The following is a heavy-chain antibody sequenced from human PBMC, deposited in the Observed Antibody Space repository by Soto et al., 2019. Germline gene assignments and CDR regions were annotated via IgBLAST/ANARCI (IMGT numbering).Heavy chain of an antibody. J-gene: IGHJ4*02. CDR1: GLTFSRHW. CDR3: AAERAEARGFSYGRTLDD. CDR2: INNDGTTT. V-gene: IGHV3-74*03. Sequence: EVQLVESGGGSIQPGGSLRLSCAASGLTFSRHWMHWVRQVPGKGLVWVSRINNDGTTTANADFVQGRFTISRDNAKNTRYLQMDRLRADDTALYYCAAERAEARGFSYGRTLDDWGQGALVTVSS. D-gene: IGHD5-18*01.